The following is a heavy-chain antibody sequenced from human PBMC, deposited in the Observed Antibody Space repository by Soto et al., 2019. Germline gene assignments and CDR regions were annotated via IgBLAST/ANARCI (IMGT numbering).Heavy chain of an antibody. CDR1: GFSLSTGGVG. J-gene: IGHJ3*02. V-gene: IGHV2-5*02. CDR2: IYWDDDK. CDR3: AHRMIIGYDALDVFVI. Sequence: SGPTLVNPTQTLTLTCTFSGFSLSTGGVGVGWIRQPPGKALEWLAVIYWDDDKRYSPSLRSRLTITKDTSKNQVVLTMTNMKPVDTATFFFAHRMIIGYDALDVFVIWGQGTMVTVS. D-gene: IGHD5-12*01.